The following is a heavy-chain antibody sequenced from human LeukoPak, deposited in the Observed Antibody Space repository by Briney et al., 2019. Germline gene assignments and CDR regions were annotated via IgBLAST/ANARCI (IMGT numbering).Heavy chain of an antibody. Sequence: GGSLRLSCAASGFTFTSYAMSWVRQAPGKGPEWVSAISGRGGSTNYADSVKGRFTTSRDSSKNTLYLQMNSLRAEDTAVYYCAKAADSFYYDSSGFPYFDNWGQGTLVTVSS. J-gene: IGHJ4*02. CDR3: AKAADSFYYDSSGFPYFDN. CDR2: ISGRGGST. V-gene: IGHV3-23*01. D-gene: IGHD3-22*01. CDR1: GFTFTSYA.